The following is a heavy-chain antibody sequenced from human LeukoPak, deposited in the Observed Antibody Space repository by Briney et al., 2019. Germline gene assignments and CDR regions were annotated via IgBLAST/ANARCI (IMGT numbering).Heavy chain of an antibody. CDR2: INHSGST. J-gene: IGHJ5*02. Sequence: SETLSLTCVVYGGSFNAYYCSWIRQPPGKGLEWIGEINHSGSTNYNPSLKSRVTISVDTSKNQFSLKLSSVTAADTAVYYCARGVETTVIWFDPWGQGTLVTVSS. V-gene: IGHV4-34*01. CDR3: ARGVETTVIWFDP. D-gene: IGHD4-17*01. CDR1: GGSFNAYY.